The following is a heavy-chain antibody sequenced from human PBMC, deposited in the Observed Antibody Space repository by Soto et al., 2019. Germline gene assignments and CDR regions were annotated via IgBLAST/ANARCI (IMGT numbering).Heavy chain of an antibody. CDR3: AKGEGQWFGELSPLGAFDI. CDR2: ISYDGSNK. J-gene: IGHJ3*02. V-gene: IGHV3-30*18. D-gene: IGHD3-10*01. Sequence: GGSLRLSCAASGFTFSSYGMHWVRQAPGKGLEWVAVISYDGSNKYYADSVKGRFTISRDNSKNTLYLQMNSLRAEDTAVYYCAKGEGQWFGELSPLGAFDIWGQGTMVTVSS. CDR1: GFTFSSYG.